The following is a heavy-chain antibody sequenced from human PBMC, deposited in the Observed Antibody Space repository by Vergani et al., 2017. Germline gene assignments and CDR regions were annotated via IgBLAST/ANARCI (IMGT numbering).Heavy chain of an antibody. CDR1: GFTFSSYA. CDR2: IRGSGEST. D-gene: IGHD6-19*01. CDR3: AKDGYSSGCFDY. Sequence: EVQLLESGGGLVQPGGSLRLSCEASGFTFSSYAMSWVRQAPGKGLEWVSAIRGSGESTYYADSVKGLFTITRDNSKNTLYLQMNRLRAEDTAVYYCAKDGYSSGCFDYWGQGTLVTVSS. V-gene: IGHV3-23*01. J-gene: IGHJ4*02.